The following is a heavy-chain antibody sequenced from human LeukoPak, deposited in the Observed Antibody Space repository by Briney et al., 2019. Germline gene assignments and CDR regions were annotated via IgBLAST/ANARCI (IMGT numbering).Heavy chain of an antibody. Sequence: GGSLRLSCAASGFTFSSFAMSWVRQAPGKGLEWVSAISGSGGSTYYADSVKGRFTISRDNAKNSLYLQMNSLRDEDTAVYYCTTSYSSSWYASGTDYWGQGTLVTVSS. CDR3: TTSYSSSWYASGTDY. CDR2: ISGSGGST. D-gene: IGHD6-13*01. J-gene: IGHJ4*02. V-gene: IGHV3-23*01. CDR1: GFTFSSFA.